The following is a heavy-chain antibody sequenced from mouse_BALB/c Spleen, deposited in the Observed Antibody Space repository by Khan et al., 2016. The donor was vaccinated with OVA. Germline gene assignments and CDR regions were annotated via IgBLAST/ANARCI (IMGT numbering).Heavy chain of an antibody. J-gene: IGHJ4*01. D-gene: IGHD2-14*01. CDR3: ARAYYRYDGYYAMDY. Sequence: QVQLKESGPGLVAPSQSLSITCTVSGFSLSRYNIHWVRQPPGKGLEWLGMIWGGGGTDYNSTLKSRLSISKDNSKSQVFFKMHSLQTDDTAMYYCARAYYRYDGYYAMDYWGQGTSVTVSS. CDR2: IWGGGGT. CDR1: GFSLSRYN. V-gene: IGHV2-6-4*01.